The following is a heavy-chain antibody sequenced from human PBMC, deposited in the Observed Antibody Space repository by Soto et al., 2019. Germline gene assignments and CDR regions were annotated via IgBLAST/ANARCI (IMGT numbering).Heavy chain of an antibody. CDR2: IYYSGST. J-gene: IGHJ5*02. CDR3: ARASYDFWSGYYPGRWFDP. D-gene: IGHD3-3*01. CDR1: GGSISSYY. V-gene: IGHV4-59*01. Sequence: QVQLQESGPGLVKPSETLSLTCTVSGGSISSYYWSWIRQPPGTGLEWIGYIYYSGSTNYNPSLKSRVTISVDTSKNQFSLERSSVTAADPAVYYCARASYDFWSGYYPGRWFDPWGQGTLVTVSS.